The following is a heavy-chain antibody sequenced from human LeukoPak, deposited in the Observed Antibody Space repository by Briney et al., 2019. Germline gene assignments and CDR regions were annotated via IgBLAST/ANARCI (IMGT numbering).Heavy chain of an antibody. V-gene: IGHV1-18*01. CDR2: ISAYNGNT. J-gene: IGHJ4*02. CDR1: GYTFTSYG. Sequence: ASVKVSCKASGYTFTSYGISWVRQAPGQGLEWMGWISAYNGNTNYAQKLQGRVTMTTDTSTSTAYMELRSLRSDDTAVYYCARGAEVGYYDSFVDSIYYFDYWGQGTLVTVSS. D-gene: IGHD3-22*01. CDR3: ARGAEVGYYDSFVDSIYYFDY.